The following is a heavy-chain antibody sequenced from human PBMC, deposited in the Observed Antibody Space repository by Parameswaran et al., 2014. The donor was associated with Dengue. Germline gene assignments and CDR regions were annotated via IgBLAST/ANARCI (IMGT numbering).Heavy chain of an antibody. Sequence: WIRQPPGKGLEWIGYIYYSGSTNYNPSLKSRVTISVDTSKNQFSLKLSSVTAADTAVYYCARDGPSSSGYYYYGMDVWGQGTTVTVSS. CDR2: IYYSGST. CDR3: ARDGPSSSGYYYYGMDV. J-gene: IGHJ6*02. V-gene: IGHV4-59*01. D-gene: IGHD6-6*01.